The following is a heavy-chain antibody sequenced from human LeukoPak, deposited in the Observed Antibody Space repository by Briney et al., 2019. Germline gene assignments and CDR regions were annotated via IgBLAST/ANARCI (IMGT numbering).Heavy chain of an antibody. CDR1: GYTFTDYY. D-gene: IGHD3-3*01. Sequence: ASVKVSCKASGYTFTDYYLHWVRQAPGHGLECMGWIKPDGGDTNYAQRLQGRVTMTRDTSISTAYMELTNLSSDDTAVYYCARGITIYGVMIIYFDSWGQGTLVTVSS. CDR2: IKPDGGDT. CDR3: ARGITIYGVMIIYFDS. J-gene: IGHJ4*02. V-gene: IGHV1-2*02.